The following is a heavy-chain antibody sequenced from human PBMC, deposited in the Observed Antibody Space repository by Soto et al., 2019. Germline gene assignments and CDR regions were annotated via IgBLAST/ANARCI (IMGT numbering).Heavy chain of an antibody. CDR1: GFTFSNAW. D-gene: IGHD3-3*01. Sequence: GGSLRLSCAASGFTFSNAWMNWVRQAPGKGLEWVGRIKSKTDGGTTDYAAPVKGRFTISRDDSKNTLYLQMNSLKTEDTAVYYCTTDPVFWSGLDAFDIWGQGTMVTVSS. CDR3: TTDPVFWSGLDAFDI. J-gene: IGHJ3*02. V-gene: IGHV3-15*07. CDR2: IKSKTDGGTT.